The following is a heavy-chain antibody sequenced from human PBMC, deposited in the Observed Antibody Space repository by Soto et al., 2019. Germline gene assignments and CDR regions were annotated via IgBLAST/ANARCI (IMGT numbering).Heavy chain of an antibody. J-gene: IGHJ5*02. Sequence: EVQLVESGGGLVQPGRSLRLSCAASGFTFDDYAMHWVRQAPGKGLEWVSGISWNSGSIGYADSVKGRFTISRDNAKNSLYLQMNSLRAEDTAVYYCARAPSYGFDPWGQGTLVTVSS. CDR2: ISWNSGSI. V-gene: IGHV3-9*01. CDR1: GFTFDDYA. CDR3: ARAPSYGFDP.